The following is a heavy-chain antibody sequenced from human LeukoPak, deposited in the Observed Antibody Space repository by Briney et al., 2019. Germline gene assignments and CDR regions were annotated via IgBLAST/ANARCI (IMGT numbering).Heavy chain of an antibody. V-gene: IGHV3-53*01. J-gene: IGHJ4*02. CDR1: GFTVSSNY. CDR3: ARVEPGSYYNPFDY. D-gene: IGHD3-10*01. CDR2: IYSGGST. Sequence: GGSLRLSCAASGFTVSSNYMSWVRQAPGKGLECVSIIYSGGSTNYADSVKGRFTISRDNSKNTLYLQMNSLRAEDTAVYYCARVEPGSYYNPFDYWGQGTLVTVSS.